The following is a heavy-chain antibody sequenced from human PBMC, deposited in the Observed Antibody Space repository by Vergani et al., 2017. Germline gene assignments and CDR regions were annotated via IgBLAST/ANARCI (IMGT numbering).Heavy chain of an antibody. Sequence: QLQLQQSGPGLVKPSETLSLTCTVSGGSISSYYWSWIRQPPGKGLEWIGYIYYSGSTNYNPSLKSRVTISVDTSKNQFSLKLSSVTAADTAVYYCARVEYSSSFGWFDPWGQGTLVTVSS. V-gene: IGHV4-59*01. D-gene: IGHD6-6*01. CDR3: ARVEYSSSFGWFDP. CDR2: IYYSGST. J-gene: IGHJ5*02. CDR1: GGSISSYY.